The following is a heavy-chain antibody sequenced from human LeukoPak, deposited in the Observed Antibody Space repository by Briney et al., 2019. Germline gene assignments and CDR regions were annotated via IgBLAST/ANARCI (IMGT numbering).Heavy chain of an antibody. CDR2: IYYSGST. V-gene: IGHV4-39*01. J-gene: IGHJ4*02. CDR1: GGSISNSSDY. CDR3: ARRSPQCWGGDCYFDY. Sequence: SETLSLTCTVSGGSISNSSDYWGWIRQPPGKGLEWIGSIYYSGSTYYNPSLKSRVTISVDTFKNQFSLKLSSVSAADTAVYYCARRSPQCWGGDCYFDYWGQGTLVTVSS. D-gene: IGHD2-21*02.